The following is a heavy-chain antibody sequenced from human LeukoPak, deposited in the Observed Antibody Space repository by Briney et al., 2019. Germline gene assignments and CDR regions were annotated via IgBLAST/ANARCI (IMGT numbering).Heavy chain of an antibody. CDR1: VGFISSYY. J-gene: IGHJ4*02. V-gene: IGHV4-59*01. CDR2: IYYSGST. Sequence: SETLSLTCTVSVGFISSYYWSWIRQPPGKGLEWIGYIYYSGSTNYNPSLKSRVTISVDTSKNQFSLKLSSVTAADTAVYYCARSSGYSDDYYFDYWGQGTLVTVSS. D-gene: IGHD5-18*01. CDR3: ARSSGYSDDYYFDY.